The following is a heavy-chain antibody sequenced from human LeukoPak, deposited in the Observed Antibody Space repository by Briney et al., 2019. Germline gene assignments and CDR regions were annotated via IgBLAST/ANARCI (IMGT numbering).Heavy chain of an antibody. CDR1: GFIFTSYG. V-gene: IGHV1-18*01. Sequence: ASVKVSCKASGFIFTSYGISWVRQAPGQGLEWMGWISANNGNTIYAQKFQGRVTMTTDTSTTTAYMELRSLISDDTAVYYCARVVVVAAIPGYYYYGMDVWGQGTTVTVSS. CDR3: ARVVVVAAIPGYYYYGMDV. CDR2: ISANNGNT. D-gene: IGHD2-15*01. J-gene: IGHJ6*02.